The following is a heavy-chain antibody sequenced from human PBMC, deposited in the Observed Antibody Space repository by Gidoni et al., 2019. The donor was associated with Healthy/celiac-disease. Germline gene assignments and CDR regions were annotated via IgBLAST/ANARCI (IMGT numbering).Heavy chain of an antibody. CDR3: ARIDGSGSYHPEASWYYGMDV. D-gene: IGHD3-10*01. Sequence: QVQLVQSGAEVKKPGSSVKVSCKASGGTFSSYAISWVRQAPGQGLEWMGGIIPIFGTANYAQKFQGRVTITADESTSTAYMELSSLRSEDTAVYYCARIDGSGSYHPEASWYYGMDVWGQGTTVTVSS. V-gene: IGHV1-69*01. J-gene: IGHJ6*02. CDR1: GGTFSSYA. CDR2: IIPIFGTA.